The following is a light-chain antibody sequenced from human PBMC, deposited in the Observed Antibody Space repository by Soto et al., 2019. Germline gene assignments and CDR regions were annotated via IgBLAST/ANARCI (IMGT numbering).Light chain of an antibody. V-gene: IGKV1-5*03. CDR3: QHYDGFPWT. CDR1: QNISNW. J-gene: IGKJ1*01. Sequence: DIQMTQSPSTLSASIGDRVTITCRASQNISNWLAWYQQKPGKAPKLLIYKASSLEGGVPSRFSGSASGTEFTLTIGSLQPDDFATYYCQHYDGFPWTFGQGTKVEIK. CDR2: KAS.